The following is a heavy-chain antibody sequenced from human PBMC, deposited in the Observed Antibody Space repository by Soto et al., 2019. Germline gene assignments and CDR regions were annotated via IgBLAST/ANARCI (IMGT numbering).Heavy chain of an antibody. CDR3: ARLGGDIVVVPAAKYYYYYYYMDV. J-gene: IGHJ6*03. CDR1: GYSFTSYW. Sequence: PGESLKISCKGSGYSFTSYWIGWVRQMPGKGLEWMGIIYPGDSDTRYSPSFQGQVTISADKSISTAYLQWSSLKASDTAMYYCARLGGDIVVVPAAKYYYYYYYMDVWGKGTTVTVSS. CDR2: IYPGDSDT. V-gene: IGHV5-51*01. D-gene: IGHD2-2*01.